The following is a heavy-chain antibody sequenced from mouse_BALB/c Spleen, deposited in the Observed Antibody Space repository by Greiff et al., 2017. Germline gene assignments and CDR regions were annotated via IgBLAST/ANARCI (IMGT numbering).Heavy chain of an antibody. V-gene: IGHV1-4*02. J-gene: IGHJ2*01. CDR1: GYTFTSYT. CDR3: ARWVTGSQGDY. D-gene: IGHD4-1*01. Sequence: QVQLQQSAAELARPGASVKMSCKASGYTFTSYTMHWVKQRPGQGLEWIGYINPSSGYTEYNQKFKDKTTLTADKSSSTAYMQLSSLTSEDSAVYYCARWVTGSQGDYWGQGTTLTVSA. CDR2: INPSSGYT.